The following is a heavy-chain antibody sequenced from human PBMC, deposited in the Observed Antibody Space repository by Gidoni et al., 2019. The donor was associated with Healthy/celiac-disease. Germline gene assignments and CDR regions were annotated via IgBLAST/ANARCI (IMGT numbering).Heavy chain of an antibody. CDR3: ARGARLLWFGETYYYYGMDV. Sequence: QVQLQQRGAGLLKPSETLSLTCAVYGGSFSGYYWSWIRQPPGKGLEWIGEINHSGSTNYNPSLKSRVTISVDTPKNQFSLKLSSVTAADTAVYYCARGARLLWFGETYYYYGMDVWGQGTTVTVSS. J-gene: IGHJ6*02. V-gene: IGHV4-34*01. CDR2: INHSGST. CDR1: GGSFSGYY. D-gene: IGHD3-10*01.